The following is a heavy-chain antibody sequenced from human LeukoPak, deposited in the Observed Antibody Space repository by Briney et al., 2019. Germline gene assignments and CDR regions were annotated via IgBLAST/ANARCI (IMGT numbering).Heavy chain of an antibody. Sequence: SVKVSCKASGGTFSSYTISWVRQAPGQGLEWMGTIIPILGIANYAQKFQGRVTITADKSTSTAYMELSSLRSEDTAVYYCARDLGAAADYYYYYGMDVWDHGTTVTVSS. V-gene: IGHV1-69*04. J-gene: IGHJ6*02. CDR1: GGTFSSYT. D-gene: IGHD6-13*01. CDR2: IIPILGIA. CDR3: ARDLGAAADYYYYYGMDV.